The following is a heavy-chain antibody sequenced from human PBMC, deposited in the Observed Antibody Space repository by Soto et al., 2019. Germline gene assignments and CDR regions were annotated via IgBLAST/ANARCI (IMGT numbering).Heavy chain of an antibody. CDR1: GASISSYY. V-gene: IGHV4-4*07. CDR2: IYTSVST. Sequence: LSLTCTVSGASISSYYWNWIRQPAGKGLEWIGRIYTSVSTNYNPSLKSRLTMSVDTSKNQFSLKLTSVTAADTAVYYCAREGLPGGVYYYGSGSYYNAFDPWGQGTLVTVSS. CDR3: AREGLPGGVYYYGSGSYYNAFDP. D-gene: IGHD3-10*01. J-gene: IGHJ5*02.